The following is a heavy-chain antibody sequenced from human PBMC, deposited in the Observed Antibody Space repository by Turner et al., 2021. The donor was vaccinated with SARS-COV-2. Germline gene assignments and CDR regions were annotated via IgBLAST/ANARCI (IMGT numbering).Heavy chain of an antibody. CDR1: AFTFSNYA. CDR3: ARDREDCSRSSCDEDN. J-gene: IGHJ4*02. Sequence: RLLESGVGVVQPGRSLRLLCPDPAFTFSNYAMPWVRQARGKGLEGVVFISYEGSYKYYADSEKARFTSSRDNSKNTLYMQMNSLRGEETAVYYGARDREDCSRSSCDEDNWGQGTLVTVSS. D-gene: IGHD2-2*01. CDR2: ISYEGSYK. V-gene: IGHV3-30-3*01.